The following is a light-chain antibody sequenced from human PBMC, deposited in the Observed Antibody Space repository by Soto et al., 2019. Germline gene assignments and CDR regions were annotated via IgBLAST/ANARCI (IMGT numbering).Light chain of an antibody. Sequence: QSVLTQPASVSGSPGQPITISCTGTSSDVGSYSLVSWYQQYPGKAPKLMISEDNRRPSGVSNRFSGSKSGNTASLTISGLQAEDEAEYYCCAYAGSGTFVFGGGTKLTVL. CDR2: EDN. CDR1: SSDVGSYSL. CDR3: CAYAGSGTFV. V-gene: IGLV2-23*02. J-gene: IGLJ2*01.